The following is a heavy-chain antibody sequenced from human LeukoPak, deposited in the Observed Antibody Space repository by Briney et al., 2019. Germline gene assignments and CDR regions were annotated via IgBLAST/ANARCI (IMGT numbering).Heavy chain of an antibody. V-gene: IGHV3-23*01. J-gene: IGHJ4*02. D-gene: IGHD3-22*01. Sequence: GGSLRPSCAASGFTFSTYGMNWVRQAPGKGLEWVSGISPSGGITYYTDSVKGRFTISRDNSKHTVSLQMNSLRGEDTAVYYCAKDRAYYSDSSGYYLVRAYDYWGQGTLVTVSS. CDR2: ISPSGGIT. CDR1: GFTFSTYG. CDR3: AKDRAYYSDSSGYYLVRAYDY.